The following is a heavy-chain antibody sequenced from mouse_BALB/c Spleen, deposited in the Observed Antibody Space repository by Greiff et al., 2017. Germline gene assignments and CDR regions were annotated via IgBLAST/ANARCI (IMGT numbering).Heavy chain of an antibody. CDR2: ISNLAYSI. J-gene: IGHJ2*01. V-gene: IGHV5-15*02. D-gene: IGHD3-1*01. CDR1: GFTFSDYG. CDR3: ARDVGDYFDY. Sequence: DVKLVESGGGLVQPGGSRKLSCAASGFTFSDYGMAWVRQAPGKGPEWVAFISNLAYSIYYADTVTGRFTISRENAKNTLYLEMSSLRSEDTAMYYCARDVGDYFDYWGQGTTLTVSS.